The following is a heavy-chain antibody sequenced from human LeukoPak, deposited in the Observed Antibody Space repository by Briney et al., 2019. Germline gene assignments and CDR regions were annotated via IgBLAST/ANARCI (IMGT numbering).Heavy chain of an antibody. J-gene: IGHJ3*02. CDR1: GFTFSSYG. D-gene: IGHD7-27*01. CDR3: ARGGLGIGDFDI. Sequence: GGSLRLSCAASGFTFSSYGMHWVRQAPGKGLEWVAVIWYDGSNKYYADSVKGRYTISRDNSKNTLYLQMNSLRAEDTAVYYCARGGLGIGDFDIWGQGTMVTVSS. V-gene: IGHV3-33*01. CDR2: IWYDGSNK.